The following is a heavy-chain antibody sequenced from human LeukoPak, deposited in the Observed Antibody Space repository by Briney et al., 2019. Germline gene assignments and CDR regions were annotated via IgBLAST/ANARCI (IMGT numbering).Heavy chain of an antibody. CDR3: AQGYCSSTSCLGLYAFDI. J-gene: IGHJ3*02. V-gene: IGHV6-1*01. Sequence: SQTLSLTCAISGDSVSSNSAAWNWIRQSPSRGLEWLGRTYHRSKWYNDYAVSVKSRITTNPDTSKNQFSLQLNSVTPEDTAVYYCAQGYCSSTSCLGLYAFDIWGQGTMVTVSS. CDR1: GDSVSSNSAA. CDR2: TYHRSKWYN. D-gene: IGHD2-2*01.